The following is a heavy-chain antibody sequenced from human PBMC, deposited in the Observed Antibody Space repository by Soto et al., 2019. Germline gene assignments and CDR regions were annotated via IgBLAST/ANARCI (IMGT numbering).Heavy chain of an antibody. CDR3: AIYYYDSSGYYYGPFDI. V-gene: IGHV5-10-1*01. CDR2: IDPGDSVT. J-gene: IGHJ3*02. CDR1: GDSLTNIW. Sequence: PGESLKLSCKGSGDSLTNIWIHWVRQMPGKGLEWMGRIDPGDSVTTYNPSFQGHVTMTTDTSTSTAYMELRSLRSDDTAVYYCAIYYYDSSGYYYGPFDIWGQGTMVTVPS. D-gene: IGHD3-22*01.